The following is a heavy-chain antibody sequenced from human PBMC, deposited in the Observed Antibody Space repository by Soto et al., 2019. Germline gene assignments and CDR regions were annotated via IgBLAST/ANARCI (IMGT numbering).Heavy chain of an antibody. J-gene: IGHJ4*02. D-gene: IGHD3-16*01. V-gene: IGHV3-30-3*01. CDR1: GFTYSSYA. CDR3: ARDLGGDIDY. Sequence: QVQLVESGGGVVQPGRSLRLSCAASGFTYSSYAMHWVRQAPGKGLEWVAVISYDGSNKYYADSVKGRFTISRDNSKNTLYLQMNSLRAEDTAVYYCARDLGGDIDYWGQGTLVTVSS. CDR2: ISYDGSNK.